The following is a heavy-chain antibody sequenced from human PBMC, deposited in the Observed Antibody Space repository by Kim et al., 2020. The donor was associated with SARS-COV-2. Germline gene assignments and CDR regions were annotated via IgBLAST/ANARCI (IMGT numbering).Heavy chain of an antibody. CDR3: ARSTTELLWAFDY. V-gene: IGHV5-10-1*01. Sequence: GESLKISCKGSGYSFTSYWISWVRQMPGKGLEWMGRIDPSDSYTNYSPSFQGHVTISADKSISTAYLQWSSLKASDTAMYYCARSTTELLWAFDYWGQGTLVTVSS. D-gene: IGHD3-10*01. CDR1: GYSFTSYW. CDR2: IDPSDSYT. J-gene: IGHJ4*02.